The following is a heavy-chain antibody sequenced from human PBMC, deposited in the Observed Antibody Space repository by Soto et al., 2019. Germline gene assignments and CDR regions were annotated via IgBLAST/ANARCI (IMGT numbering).Heavy chain of an antibody. CDR2: INAGNGNT. V-gene: IGHV1-3*01. J-gene: IGHJ3*02. CDR1: GYTFTSYA. D-gene: IGHD3-22*01. Sequence: GASVKVSSKASGYTFTSYAMHWVRQAPGQRLEGMGWINAGNGNTKYSQKFQGRVTITRDTSASTAYMELSSLRSEDTAVYYCALGAHGYYDSRGDAFDIWGQGTMVTVSS. CDR3: ALGAHGYYDSRGDAFDI.